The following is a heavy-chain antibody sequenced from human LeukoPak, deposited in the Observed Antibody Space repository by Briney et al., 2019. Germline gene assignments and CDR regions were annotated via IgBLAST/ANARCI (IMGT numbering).Heavy chain of an antibody. CDR2: IYTSGST. CDR3: AREGGYDFWSGYYFDY. CDR1: GGSISSYY. V-gene: IGHV4-4*07. D-gene: IGHD3-3*01. Sequence: SETLSLTCTVSGGSISSYYWSWIRQPAGKGLEWIGRIYTSGSTNYNPSLKSRVTMSVDTSKNQFSLKLSSVTAADTAVYYCAREGGYDFWSGYYFDYWGQGTLVTVSS. J-gene: IGHJ4*02.